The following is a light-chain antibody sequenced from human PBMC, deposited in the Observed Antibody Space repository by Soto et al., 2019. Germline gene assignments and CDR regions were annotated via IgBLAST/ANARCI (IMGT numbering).Light chain of an antibody. Sequence: QSALTQPASVSGSPGQSITISCTGTSSDVGGYNSVSWYQQHPGKAPKLVIYEVTNRPSGISNRFSGSKSGNTASLTISGLQAEAEAHHYCRSYTRSSNRVLGIGTKVTVX. J-gene: IGLJ1*01. CDR3: RSYTRSSNRV. V-gene: IGLV2-14*01. CDR1: SSDVGGYNS. CDR2: EVT.